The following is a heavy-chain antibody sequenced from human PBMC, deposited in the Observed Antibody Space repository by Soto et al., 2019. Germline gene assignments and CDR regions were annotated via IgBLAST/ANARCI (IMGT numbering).Heavy chain of an antibody. J-gene: IGHJ5*02. Sequence: SETLSLTCNVSDDSLSTYYWSWIRQSAGKGLEWIGRIYASGSTNYNPSLKGRVSMSVDTSKKQFSLKMMSVTAADTAMYYCARSAIPRGGWFRPWGQGVLVTVSS. CDR3: ARSAIPRGGWFRP. CDR1: DDSLSTYY. CDR2: IYASGST. D-gene: IGHD2-21*01. V-gene: IGHV4-4*07.